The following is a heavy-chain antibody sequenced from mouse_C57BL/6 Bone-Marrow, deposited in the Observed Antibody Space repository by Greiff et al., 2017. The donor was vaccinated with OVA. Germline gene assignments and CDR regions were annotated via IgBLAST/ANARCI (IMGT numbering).Heavy chain of an antibody. J-gene: IGHJ3*01. CDR2: LSDGGSYT. V-gene: IGHV5-4*01. D-gene: IGHD3-2*02. CDR1: GFTFSSYA. CDR3: ARTRQLRGAWFAY. Sequence: EVQLVESGGGLVKPGGSLKLSCAASGFTFSSYAMSWVRQTPEKRLEWVATLSDGGSYTYYTDNVKGRFTISRDNAKNNLYMQMSHLKSEDTAMYYCARTRQLRGAWFAYWGQGTLVTVSA.